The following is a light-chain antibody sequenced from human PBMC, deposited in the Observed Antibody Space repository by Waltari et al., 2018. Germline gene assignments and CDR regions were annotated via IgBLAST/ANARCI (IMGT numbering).Light chain of an antibody. CDR2: DVS. Sequence: QSALNPPRSVSGSPGQSVTISCTGTSRDFGGYNDVSWYQQHPCKAPKLMIYDVSKRPSGVPDRFSGSKSGNTASLTISGLQAEDEADYYCCSYAGSYTFDVVFGGGTKLTVL. CDR3: CSYAGSYTFDVV. J-gene: IGLJ2*01. CDR1: SRDFGGYND. V-gene: IGLV2-11*02.